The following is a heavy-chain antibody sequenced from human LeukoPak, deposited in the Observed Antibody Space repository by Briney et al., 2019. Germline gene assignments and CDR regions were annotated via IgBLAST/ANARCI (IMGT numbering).Heavy chain of an antibody. V-gene: IGHV3-23*01. CDR1: GVTLSSYA. CDR3: AKGLARFGEFEY. D-gene: IGHD3-10*01. Sequence: PGGSLRLSCAASGVTLSSYAMSWARQAPGKGLEWVSAISGSGGSTYYADSVKGRFTISRDNSKSTLYLQMNSLRAEDTAVYFCAKGLARFGEFEYWGQGTLVTVSS. J-gene: IGHJ4*02. CDR2: ISGSGGST.